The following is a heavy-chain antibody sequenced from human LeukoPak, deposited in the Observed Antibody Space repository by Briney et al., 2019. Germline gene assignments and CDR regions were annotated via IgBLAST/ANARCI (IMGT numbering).Heavy chain of an antibody. V-gene: IGHV3-48*04. CDR2: ISSSGSTI. D-gene: IGHD3-22*01. CDR1: GFTFSSYA. J-gene: IGHJ4*02. Sequence: GGSLRLSCAASGFTFSSYAMSWVRQAPGKGLEWVSYISSSGSTIYYADSVKGRFTISRDNAKNSLYLQMNSLRAEDTAVYYCAREAPYYYDSSGYHDHLDYWGQGTLVTVSS. CDR3: AREAPYYYDSSGYHDHLDY.